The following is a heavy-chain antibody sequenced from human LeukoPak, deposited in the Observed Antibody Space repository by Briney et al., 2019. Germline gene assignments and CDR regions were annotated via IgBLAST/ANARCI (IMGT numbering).Heavy chain of an antibody. D-gene: IGHD2-15*01. CDR1: GYTFTDYY. J-gene: IGHJ3*01. CDR3: ARDLTSANAFDF. Sequence: ASVKVSCKASGYTFTDYYMHWVRQAPGQGLEWMGWINPNSAGTNYAQNFEGRVTMTRDTSISTAYMELSRLTSDDTAVYYCARDLTSANAFDFWGQGTMVTVSS. CDR2: INPNSAGT. V-gene: IGHV1-2*02.